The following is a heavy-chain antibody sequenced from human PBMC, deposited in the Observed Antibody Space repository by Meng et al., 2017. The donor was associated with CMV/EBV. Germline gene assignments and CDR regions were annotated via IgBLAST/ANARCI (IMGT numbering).Heavy chain of an antibody. Sequence: SVKASCKASGGTFSSYTISWVRQAPGQGLEWMGRIIPILGIANYAQKFQGRVTITADKSTSTAYMELSSLRSEDTAVYYCAREDRDEVLGYYYGMDVWGQGTTVTVSS. V-gene: IGHV1-69*04. CDR3: AREDRDEVLGYYYGMDV. D-gene: IGHD2-8*01. CDR1: GGTFSSYT. J-gene: IGHJ6*02. CDR2: IIPILGIA.